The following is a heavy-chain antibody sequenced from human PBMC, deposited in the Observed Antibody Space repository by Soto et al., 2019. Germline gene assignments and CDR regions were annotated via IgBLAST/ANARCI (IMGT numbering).Heavy chain of an antibody. Sequence: QVQLVESGGGLVKPGGSLRLSCAASGFTFSDYYMSWIRQAPGKGLEWVSYISSSSSYTNYADSVKGRFTISRDNAKNSRYLQRNSPRAQDTAVYSCARAPTGTTWWGRNSWFDPCGHGTLVTVSS. D-gene: IGHD1-1*01. V-gene: IGHV3-11*05. CDR3: ARAPTGTTWWGRNSWFDP. CDR1: GFTFSDYY. CDR2: ISSSSSYT. J-gene: IGHJ5*02.